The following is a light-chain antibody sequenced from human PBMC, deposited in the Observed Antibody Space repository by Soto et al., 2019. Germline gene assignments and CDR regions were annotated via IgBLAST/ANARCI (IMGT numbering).Light chain of an antibody. CDR1: SSDIGGYNF. CDR2: DVS. J-gene: IGLJ1*01. Sequence: QSALTQPASVSGSPGQSITISCTGTSSDIGGYNFVSWYQHHPGKAPKLLIHDVSHRPSGVSSRFSGSTSGNTASLTISGLQAEDEADYYCNSYRTVSTYVFGTGTKLTVL. CDR3: NSYRTVSTYV. V-gene: IGLV2-14*03.